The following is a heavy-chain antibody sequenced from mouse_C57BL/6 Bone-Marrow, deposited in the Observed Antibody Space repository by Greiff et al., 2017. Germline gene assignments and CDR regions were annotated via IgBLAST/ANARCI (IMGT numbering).Heavy chain of an antibody. CDR3: SSFDGNYFDF. D-gene: IGHD2-3*01. CDR1: GFNIKDDY. J-gene: IGHJ2*01. V-gene: IGHV14-4*01. CDR2: IDPEIGDT. Sequence: EVQLQQSGAELVRPGASVKLSCTASGFNIKDDYIHWVKQRPEQGLEWIGWIDPEIGDTEYTSKFQGKATITSDTSSNTAYLQLSSLTSEDTAVYYCSSFDGNYFDFWGQGTPLTVAS.